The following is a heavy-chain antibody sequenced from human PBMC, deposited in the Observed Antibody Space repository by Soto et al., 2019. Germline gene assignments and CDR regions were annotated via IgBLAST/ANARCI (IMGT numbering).Heavy chain of an antibody. CDR2: VYYNENT. J-gene: IGHJ5*02. CDR1: GGSISSFTYY. V-gene: IGHV4-39*01. D-gene: IGHD3-10*01. Sequence: PSETLSLTCSVSGGSISSFTYYWGWIRQPPGKGLEWIGTVYYNENTYYNPSLKSRVTITVDTAKNQFSLNLRSVTAADTPMYFCERRERYYGSPGWFDPWGPGTLVTVS. CDR3: ERRERYYGSPGWFDP.